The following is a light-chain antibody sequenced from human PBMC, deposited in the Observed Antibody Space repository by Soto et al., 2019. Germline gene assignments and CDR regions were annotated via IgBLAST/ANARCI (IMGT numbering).Light chain of an antibody. Sequence: EIVLTQSPATLSLSPGERATLSCRASQSVSSYLAWYQQKPGQAPRLLIYDASNRATGIPARFSGSGSGTDFTLTISGLEPEDFAVYYCRQRSNWPPTFCGGTKVEIK. V-gene: IGKV3-11*01. J-gene: IGKJ4*01. CDR3: RQRSNWPPT. CDR2: DAS. CDR1: QSVSSY.